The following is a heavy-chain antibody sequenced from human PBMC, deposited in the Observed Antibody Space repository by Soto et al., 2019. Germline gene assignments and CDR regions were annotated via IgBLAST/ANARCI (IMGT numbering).Heavy chain of an antibody. CDR2: ISYDGSNK. V-gene: IGHV3-30*03. CDR3: ARQGPYGDIDC. D-gene: IGHD2-21*02. Sequence: PGGSLRLSCAASGFTFSSYGMHWVRQAPGKGLEWVAVISYDGSNKYYADSVKGRFTISRDNSKNTLYLQMNSLRAEDTAVYYCARQGPYGDIDCWGQGTLVTVSS. J-gene: IGHJ4*02. CDR1: GFTFSSYG.